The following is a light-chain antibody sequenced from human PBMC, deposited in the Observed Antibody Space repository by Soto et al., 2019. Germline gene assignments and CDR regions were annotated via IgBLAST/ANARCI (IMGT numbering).Light chain of an antibody. J-gene: IGKJ2*01. CDR1: QSMSSSY. CDR2: DAS. Sequence: EIVLTQSPGTLSLSPGERATLSCRASQSMSSSYLAWYQQKPGQSPSLLIYDASSRATGIPDRFSGSWSGTDFTLTISSLEPEDFAVYYCQHYGSTPYTFGQGTKLEIK. V-gene: IGKV3-20*01. CDR3: QHYGSTPYT.